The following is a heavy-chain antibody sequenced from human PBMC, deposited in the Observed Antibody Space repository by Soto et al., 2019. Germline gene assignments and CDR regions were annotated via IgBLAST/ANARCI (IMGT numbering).Heavy chain of an antibody. CDR1: GFTFSGSA. D-gene: IGHD2-2*01. Sequence: GGSLRLSCAASGFTFSGSAMHWVRQASGKGLEWVGRIRSKANSYATAYAASVKGRFTISRDDSKNTAYLQMNSLKTEDTAVYYCTTDIVVVPADFDAFDIWGQGTMVTVSS. CDR2: IRSKANSYAT. CDR3: TTDIVVVPADFDAFDI. J-gene: IGHJ3*02. V-gene: IGHV3-73*01.